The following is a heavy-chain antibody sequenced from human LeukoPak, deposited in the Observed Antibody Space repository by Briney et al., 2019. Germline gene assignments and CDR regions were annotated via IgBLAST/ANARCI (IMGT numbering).Heavy chain of an antibody. CDR2: ITSNGGST. J-gene: IGHJ4*02. CDR1: AFTFSNYA. D-gene: IGHD5-12*01. Sequence: GGSLRLSCSASAFTFSNYAMHWVRQAPGKGLEYVSAITSNGGSTYYADSVKGRFTISRDNSKNTLYLQMSRLRVEDTALYYCVKPLGSAGYGYYFDYWGQGTLVTVSS. CDR3: VKPLGSAGYGYYFDY. V-gene: IGHV3-64D*08.